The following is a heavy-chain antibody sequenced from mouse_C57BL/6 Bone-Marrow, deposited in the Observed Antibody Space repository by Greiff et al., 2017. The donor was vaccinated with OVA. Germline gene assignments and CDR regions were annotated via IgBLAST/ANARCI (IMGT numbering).Heavy chain of an antibody. CDR1: GYTFTSYW. CDR3: ARGYDYERLYYFDY. J-gene: IGHJ2*01. CDR2: IDPSDSYT. D-gene: IGHD2-4*01. V-gene: IGHV1-69*01. Sequence: QVQLQQPGAELVMPGASVKLSCKASGYTFTSYWMHWVKQRPGQGLEWIGEIDPSDSYTNYNQKFKGKSTLTVDKSSSTAYMQRSSLTSEDSAVYYCARGYDYERLYYFDYWGQGTTLTVSS.